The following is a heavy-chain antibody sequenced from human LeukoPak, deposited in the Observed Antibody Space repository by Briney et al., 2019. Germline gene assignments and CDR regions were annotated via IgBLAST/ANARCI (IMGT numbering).Heavy chain of an antibody. Sequence: GASVKVSCKASGGTFSSYAISWVRQAPGQGLEWMGGIIPIFGTANYAQKFQGRVTITADESTSTAYMELSSLRSEDTAVYYCATHPLRLGELSAFDYWGQGTLVTVSS. J-gene: IGHJ4*02. D-gene: IGHD3-16*02. V-gene: IGHV1-69*13. CDR2: IIPIFGTA. CDR3: ATHPLRLGELSAFDY. CDR1: GGTFSSYA.